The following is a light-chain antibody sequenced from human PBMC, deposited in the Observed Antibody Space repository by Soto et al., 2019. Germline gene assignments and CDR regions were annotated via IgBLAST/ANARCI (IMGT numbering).Light chain of an antibody. CDR2: DAS. CDR3: QQFNSYPLT. CDR1: HGISSA. J-gene: IGKJ4*01. V-gene: IGKV1-13*02. Sequence: AIQLTQSPSSLSAAVGDRVTITCRASHGISSALAWNQQIPGKAPKLLIYDASSLESGVPSRFSGSGSGTDFTLTISSLQPEDFATYYCQQFNSYPLTFGGGTKVEIK.